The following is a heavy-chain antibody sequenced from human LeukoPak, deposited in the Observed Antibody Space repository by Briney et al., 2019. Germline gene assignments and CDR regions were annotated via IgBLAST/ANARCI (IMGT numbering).Heavy chain of an antibody. D-gene: IGHD3-3*01. J-gene: IGHJ4*02. CDR2: ISAYNGNT. Sequence: ASVKLSCKASGYTFTSYGISWVRQAPGQGLEWMGWISAYNGNTNYAQKRQGRVTMTTDTSTSTAYMELRSLRSDDTGVYYCARCRRDYDFWSGYLTFDYWGQGTLVTVSS. CDR1: GYTFTSYG. CDR3: ARCRRDYDFWSGYLTFDY. V-gene: IGHV1-18*01.